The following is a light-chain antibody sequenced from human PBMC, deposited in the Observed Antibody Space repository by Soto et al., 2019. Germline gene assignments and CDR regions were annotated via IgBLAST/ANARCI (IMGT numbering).Light chain of an antibody. Sequence: DIQMTQSPSSLSASVGDRVTITCRASHDITNYLAWYQQKPGKPPNLLLHPAATLQSGDTPRFSGSGSGTDFTLTISSLQPEDVATYYCQKYDSVPFTFGPGTKVDIK. J-gene: IGKJ3*01. CDR3: QKYDSVPFT. V-gene: IGKV1-27*01. CDR1: HDITNY. CDR2: PAA.